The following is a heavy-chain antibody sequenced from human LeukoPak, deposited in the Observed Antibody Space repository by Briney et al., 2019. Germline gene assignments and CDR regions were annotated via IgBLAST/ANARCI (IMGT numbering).Heavy chain of an antibody. CDR3: YDSTY. CDR1: GYTFTSYD. J-gene: IGHJ4*02. D-gene: IGHD3-22*01. Sequence: ASVKVSCKASGYTFTSYDINWVRQAPGKGFEWLGGFDPTTGATIYAQKFQGRVTMTDDTSTHTAYMEMSSLTSEDTAVYYCYDSTYWGQGTLVTVSS. CDR2: FDPTTGAT. V-gene: IGHV1-24*01.